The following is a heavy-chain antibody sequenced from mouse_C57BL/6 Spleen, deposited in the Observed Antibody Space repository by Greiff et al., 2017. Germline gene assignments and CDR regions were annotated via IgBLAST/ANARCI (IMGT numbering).Heavy chain of an antibody. CDR2: IDPSDSYT. CDR3: ARGKAQGLYFDY. Sequence: VQLQQPGAELVKPGASVKLSCKASGYTFTSYWMQWVKQRPGQGLEWIGEIDPSDSYTNYNQKFKGKATLTVDTSSSTAYMQLSSLTSEDSAVYYCARGKAQGLYFDYWSQGTTLTVSS. D-gene: IGHD2-2*01. V-gene: IGHV1-50*01. CDR1: GYTFTSYW. J-gene: IGHJ2*01.